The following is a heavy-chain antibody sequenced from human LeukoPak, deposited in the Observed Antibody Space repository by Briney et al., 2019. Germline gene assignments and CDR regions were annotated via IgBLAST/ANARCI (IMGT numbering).Heavy chain of an antibody. CDR2: TYSGGST. CDR1: GFTVSSNY. J-gene: IGHJ4*02. V-gene: IGHV3-53*01. D-gene: IGHD2-15*01. CDR3: AVSGGSWIYYFDY. Sequence: GGSLRLSCAASGFTVSSNYIRWVRQPAGELLEWVSVTYSGGSTYYADCVRGRFTISRDNSKNTLYLQMTSLRAEDTDVYYCAVSGGSWIYYFDYWGQGTLVTVSS.